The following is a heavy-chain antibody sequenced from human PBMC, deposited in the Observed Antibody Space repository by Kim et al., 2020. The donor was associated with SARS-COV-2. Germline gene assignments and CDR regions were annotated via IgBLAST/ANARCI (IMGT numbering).Heavy chain of an antibody. J-gene: IGHJ6*02. V-gene: IGHV3-33*01. CDR3: ARDQSGDYYGMDV. CDR2: IWYDGSNK. CDR1: GFTFSSYG. D-gene: IGHD3-10*01. Sequence: GGSLRLSCAXSGFTFSSYGMHWVRQAPGKGLEWVAVIWYDGSNKYYADSVKGRFTISRDNSKNTLYLQMNSLRAEDTAVYYCARDQSGDYYGMDVWGQGTTVTVSS.